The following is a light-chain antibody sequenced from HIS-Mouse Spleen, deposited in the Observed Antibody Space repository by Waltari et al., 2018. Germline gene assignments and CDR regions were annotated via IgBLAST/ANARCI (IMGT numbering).Light chain of an antibody. J-gene: IGKJ1*01. V-gene: IGKV2-28*01. Sequence: DIVMTQSPLSLPVTPGEPASISCRSSQSLLHSNGYNYLDWYLQKQGQSPQLLIYLGSNRASGVHDRFSGSGSGTDFTLKISRVEAEDVGVYYCMQALQTPPAFGQGTKVEIK. CDR2: LGS. CDR3: MQALQTPPA. CDR1: QSLLHSNGYNY.